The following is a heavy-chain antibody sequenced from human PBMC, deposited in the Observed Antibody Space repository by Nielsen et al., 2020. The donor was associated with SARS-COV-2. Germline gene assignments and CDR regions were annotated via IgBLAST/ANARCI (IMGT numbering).Heavy chain of an antibody. CDR1: GFTFSSYW. CDR3: AREFALRDTAYFDY. Sequence: GGSLRLSCAASGFTFSSYWMHWVRQAPGKGLVWVSRINSDGSSTSYADSVKGRFTISRDNAKNTLYLQMNSLRPEDTAVYYCAREFALRDTAYFDYWGQGTLVTVSS. CDR2: INSDGSST. D-gene: IGHD5-18*01. V-gene: IGHV3-74*01. J-gene: IGHJ4*02.